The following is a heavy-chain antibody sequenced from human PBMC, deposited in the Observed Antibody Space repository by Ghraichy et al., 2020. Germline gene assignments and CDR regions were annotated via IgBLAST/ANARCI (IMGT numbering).Heavy chain of an antibody. CDR2: INPNSGDS. V-gene: IGHV1-2*02. J-gene: IGHJ4*02. D-gene: IGHD3-10*01. CDR1: GKTFTGYY. Sequence: ASVKVSCKASGKTFTGYYMHWVRQAPGQGLEWMGWINPNSGDSKYAQRFQGRVTLTRDTSISTAYLELSRLRSDDTALYYCARDPTTSGGYFDYWGQGTLVTVSS. CDR3: ARDPTTSGGYFDY.